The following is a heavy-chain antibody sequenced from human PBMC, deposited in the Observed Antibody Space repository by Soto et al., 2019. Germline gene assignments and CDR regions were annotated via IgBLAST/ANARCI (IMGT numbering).Heavy chain of an antibody. J-gene: IGHJ4*02. Sequence: QVQLVESGGGVVQPGRSLRLSCAASGFNFGSYGMHWVRQAPGKGLEWVAITRHDGSNTYYADSVRGRFTISRDNSKNTLYLQMNSRTVEDTAVYYCVRDGVGATTFFGYFDYWGQRTLITVSS. D-gene: IGHD1-26*01. CDR1: GFNFGSYG. CDR3: VRDGVGATTFFGYFDY. CDR2: TRHDGSNT. V-gene: IGHV3-33*01.